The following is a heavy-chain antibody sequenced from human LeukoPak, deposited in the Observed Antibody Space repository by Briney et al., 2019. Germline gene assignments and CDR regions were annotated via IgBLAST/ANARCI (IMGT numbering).Heavy chain of an antibody. CDR2: INHSGST. CDR3: ARGRLYYDSSGYYSGFDY. Sequence: SETLSLTCAVYGGSFSSYYWSWIRQPPGEGLEWIGEINHSGSTNYNPSLKSRVTISVDTSKNQFSLKLSSVTAADTAVYYCARGRLYYDSSGYYSGFDYWGQGTLVTVSS. V-gene: IGHV4-34*01. D-gene: IGHD3-22*01. CDR1: GGSFSSYY. J-gene: IGHJ4*02.